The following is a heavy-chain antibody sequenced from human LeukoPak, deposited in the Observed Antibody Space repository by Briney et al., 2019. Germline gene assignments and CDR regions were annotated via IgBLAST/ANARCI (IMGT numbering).Heavy chain of an antibody. Sequence: ASVKVSCKASGGTFSSYAISWVRQAPGQGLEWMGGIIPIFGTANYAQKFQGRVTITTDESTSTAYMELSSLRSEDTAVYYCARDLSSGWPQGAFDIWGQGTMVTVSS. CDR3: ARDLSSGWPQGAFDI. J-gene: IGHJ3*02. D-gene: IGHD6-19*01. CDR1: GGTFSSYA. CDR2: IIPIFGTA. V-gene: IGHV1-69*05.